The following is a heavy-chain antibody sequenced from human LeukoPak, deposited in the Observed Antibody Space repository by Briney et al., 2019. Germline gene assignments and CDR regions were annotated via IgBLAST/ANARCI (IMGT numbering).Heavy chain of an antibody. V-gene: IGHV3-48*03. D-gene: IGHD1-26*01. CDR2: INTGGSTT. J-gene: IGHJ4*02. CDR3: AREKWEVPTKYFDY. Sequence: GGSLRLSCAASGFTFSNYEMSWVRQAPGKGLEWVSYINTGGSTTYYADSVKGRFTISRDNAKNSLYLQMNSLRAEDTAVYYCAREKWEVPTKYFDYWGQGTQVTVSS. CDR1: GFTFSNYE.